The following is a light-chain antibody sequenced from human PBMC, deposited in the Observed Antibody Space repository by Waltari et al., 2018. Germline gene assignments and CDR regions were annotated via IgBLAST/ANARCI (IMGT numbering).Light chain of an antibody. J-gene: IGKJ2*01. CDR2: WAS. Sequence: DIVMTQSPDSLAVSLGERANINCKSSQSVLYSSKNKNYLAWYQQKPGQPPKLIIYWASTRESGVPDRFSGSGSGTDFTLTISSLQAEDVAVYYCQQHYGTPRTFGQGTKLEIK. CDR1: QSVLYSSKNKNY. CDR3: QQHYGTPRT. V-gene: IGKV4-1*01.